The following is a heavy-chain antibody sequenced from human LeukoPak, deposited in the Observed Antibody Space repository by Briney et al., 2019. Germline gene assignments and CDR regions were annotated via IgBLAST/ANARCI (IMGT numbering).Heavy chain of an antibody. Sequence: ASVKVSCKASGYTFTSYAMHWVRQAPGQRLEWMGWINAGNGNTKYSQKFQGRVTITRGTSASTAYMELSSLRSEDTAVYYCARSDSSSWPFDYWGQGTLVTVSS. CDR1: GYTFTSYA. V-gene: IGHV1-3*01. J-gene: IGHJ4*02. CDR3: ARSDSSSWPFDY. D-gene: IGHD6-13*01. CDR2: INAGNGNT.